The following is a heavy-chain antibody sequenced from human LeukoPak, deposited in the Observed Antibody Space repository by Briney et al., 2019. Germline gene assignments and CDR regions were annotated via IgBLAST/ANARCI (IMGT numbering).Heavy chain of an antibody. CDR2: IYYSGST. J-gene: IGHJ6*03. CDR3: AGGYSYGSTYYYMDV. D-gene: IGHD5-18*01. Sequence: SETLSLTCTVSGGSISSYYWSWIRQLPGKGLEWIGYIYYSGSTNYNPSLKSQVTISVDTSKNQFSLKLSSVTAADTAVYYCAGGYSYGSTYYYMDVWGKGTTVTISS. CDR1: GGSISSYY. V-gene: IGHV4-59*01.